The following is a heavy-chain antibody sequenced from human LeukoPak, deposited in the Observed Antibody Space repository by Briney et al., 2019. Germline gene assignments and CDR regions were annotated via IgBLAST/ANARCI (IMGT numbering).Heavy chain of an antibody. D-gene: IGHD6-19*01. Sequence: GVSLRLSCAASGFTFSDYYMSWIRQAPGKGLEWVSGISWNSGSIGYADSVKGRFTISRDNAKNSLYLQMNSLRAEDTALYYCAKGYSSGWYYFDYWGQGTLVTVSS. CDR1: GFTFSDYY. CDR2: ISWNSGSI. V-gene: IGHV3-9*01. CDR3: AKGYSSGWYYFDY. J-gene: IGHJ4*02.